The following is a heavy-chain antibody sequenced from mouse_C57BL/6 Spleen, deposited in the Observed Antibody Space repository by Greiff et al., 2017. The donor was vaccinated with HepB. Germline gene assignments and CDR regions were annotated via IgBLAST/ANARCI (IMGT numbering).Heavy chain of an antibody. CDR1: GYAFSSSW. CDR3: ARGNDGYYWFAY. Sequence: VQLQQSGPELVKPGASVKISCKASGYAFSSSWMNWVKQRPGKGLEWIGRIYPGDGDTNYNGKFKGKATLTADKSSSTAYMQLSSLTSEDSAVYFCARGNDGYYWFAYWGQGTLVTVSA. V-gene: IGHV1-82*01. D-gene: IGHD2-3*01. J-gene: IGHJ3*01. CDR2: IYPGDGDT.